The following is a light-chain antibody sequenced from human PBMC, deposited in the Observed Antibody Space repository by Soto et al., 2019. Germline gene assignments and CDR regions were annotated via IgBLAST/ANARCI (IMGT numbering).Light chain of an antibody. CDR3: SSYAGSGVVV. J-gene: IGLJ2*01. CDR1: SSDVGSYDH. Sequence: QSALTQPASVSGSPGQSITISCTGTSSDVGSYDHVSWYQEHPGKAPKLMIYEGSKRPSGVSNRFSGSKSGSTASLTISGLQAEDEADYYCSSYAGSGVVVFGGGTKLTVL. V-gene: IGLV2-23*01. CDR2: EGS.